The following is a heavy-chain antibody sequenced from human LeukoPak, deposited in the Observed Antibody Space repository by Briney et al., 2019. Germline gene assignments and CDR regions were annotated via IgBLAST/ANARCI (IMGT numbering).Heavy chain of an antibody. CDR1: GFTFSDCN. D-gene: IGHD3-10*01. V-gene: IGHV3-48*04. Sequence: GGSLRLSCAASGFTFSDCNMNWVRQAPGKGLEWVSYISSGSSTIYYADSVKGRFTISRDNAKNSLYLQMNSLRAEDTAVYYCAREGTRRGNDAFDIWGQGTMVTVSS. J-gene: IGHJ3*02. CDR3: AREGTRRGNDAFDI. CDR2: ISSGSSTI.